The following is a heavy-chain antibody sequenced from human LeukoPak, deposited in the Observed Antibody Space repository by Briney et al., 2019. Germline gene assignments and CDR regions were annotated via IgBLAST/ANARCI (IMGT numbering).Heavy chain of an antibody. CDR3: AREEVVIRPYFDY. V-gene: IGHV3-30*03. CDR1: GFTFSSYG. Sequence: PGGSLRLSCAASGFTFSSYGMHWVRQAPGKGLEWVAVISYDGSNKYYADSVKGRFTISGDNSKNTLYLQMNSLRAEDTAVYYCAREEVVIRPYFDYWGQGTLVTVSS. CDR2: ISYDGSNK. D-gene: IGHD3-22*01. J-gene: IGHJ4*02.